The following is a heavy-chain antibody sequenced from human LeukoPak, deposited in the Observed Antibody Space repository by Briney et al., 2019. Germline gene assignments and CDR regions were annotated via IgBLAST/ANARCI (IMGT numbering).Heavy chain of an antibody. J-gene: IGHJ4*02. Sequence: SVKVSCKASGGTFSSYAISWVRQAPGQGLEWMGGIIPIFGTANYAQKFQGRVMITADESTSTAYMELSSLRSEDTAVYYCARAIQLWSPFDYWGQGTLVTVSS. V-gene: IGHV1-69*13. D-gene: IGHD5-18*01. CDR1: GGTFSSYA. CDR3: ARAIQLWSPFDY. CDR2: IIPIFGTA.